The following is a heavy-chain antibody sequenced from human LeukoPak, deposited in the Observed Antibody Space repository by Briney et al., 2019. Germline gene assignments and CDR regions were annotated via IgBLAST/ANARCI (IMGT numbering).Heavy chain of an antibody. J-gene: IGHJ6*02. V-gene: IGHV3-33*01. CDR1: GFTFSSYG. CDR3: ARGRWLQLSDYYYGMDV. D-gene: IGHD5-24*01. CDR2: IWYDGSNK. Sequence: GGSLRLSCAASGFTFSSYGMHWVRQAPGKGLEWVAVIWYDGSNKYYADSVKGRFTISRDNSKNTLYLQMNSLRAEDTAVYYCARGRWLQLSDYYYGMDVWGQGTTVTVSS.